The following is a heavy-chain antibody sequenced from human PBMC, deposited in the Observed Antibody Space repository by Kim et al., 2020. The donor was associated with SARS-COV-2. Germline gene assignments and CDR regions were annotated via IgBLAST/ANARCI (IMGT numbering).Heavy chain of an antibody. CDR3: ARGRFGSGSLLKRTYYYMDV. CDR2: INHSGST. CDR1: GGSFSGYY. J-gene: IGHJ6*03. V-gene: IGHV4-34*01. Sequence: SETLSLTCAVYGGSFSGYYWSWIRQPPGKGLEWIGEINHSGSTNYNPSLKSRVTISVDTSKNQFSLKLSSVTAADTAVYYCARGRFGSGSLLKRTYYYMDVWGKGTTVTVSS. D-gene: IGHD3-10*01.